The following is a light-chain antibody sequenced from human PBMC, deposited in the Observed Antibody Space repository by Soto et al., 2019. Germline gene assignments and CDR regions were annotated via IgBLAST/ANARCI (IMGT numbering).Light chain of an antibody. CDR3: QQYGSSPYT. J-gene: IGKJ2*01. CDR2: DAS. V-gene: IGKV3-20*01. CDR1: QSVRSNY. Sequence: DIVLTQSPGTLSLSPGERATLSCRASQSVRSNYLAWYQQKPGQAPRLLIYDASSRATGIPDRFSGSGSGTDCTLTISRLEPEDVAVYYCQQYGSSPYTFGQGTKVDIK.